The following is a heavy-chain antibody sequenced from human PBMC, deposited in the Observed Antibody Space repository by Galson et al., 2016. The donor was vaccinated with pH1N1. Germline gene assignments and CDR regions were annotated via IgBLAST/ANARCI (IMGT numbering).Heavy chain of an antibody. CDR2: INPDGSKK. CDR3: VKQIGGSGGY. Sequence: SLRLSCAASGFTFSTYWMSWVRQAPGKGLEWVANINPDGSKKYYVDSVKGRFTISRDNAKNSLYLQMNSLRVGDAALYCCVKQIGGSGGYWGQGTLVTVSS. J-gene: IGHJ4*02. CDR1: GFTFSTYW. V-gene: IGHV3-7*01. D-gene: IGHD3-16*01.